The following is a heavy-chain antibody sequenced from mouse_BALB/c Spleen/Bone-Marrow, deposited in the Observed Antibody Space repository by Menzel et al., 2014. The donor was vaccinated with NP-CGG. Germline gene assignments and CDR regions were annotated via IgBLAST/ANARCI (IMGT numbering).Heavy chain of an antibody. Sequence: LVESGAELVKPGASVKLSCKASGSTFTSYYMYWVKQRPGQGLEWIGEINPSNGGTNFNEKFKSKATLTVDKSSSTAYMQLSSLTFEDSAIYYCTRLYYGYVGYAYWGQGTQVTVSA. CDR1: GSTFTSYY. D-gene: IGHD1-2*01. J-gene: IGHJ3*01. V-gene: IGHV1S81*02. CDR3: TRLYYGYVGYAY. CDR2: INPSNGGT.